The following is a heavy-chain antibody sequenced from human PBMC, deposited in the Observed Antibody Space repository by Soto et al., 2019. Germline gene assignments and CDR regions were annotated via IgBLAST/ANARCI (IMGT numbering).Heavy chain of an antibody. J-gene: IGHJ4*02. V-gene: IGHV3-23*01. CDR3: AKGTYYYCSAPYYFDY. CDR2: ISDSGGST. D-gene: IGHD3-10*01. Sequence: PGGSLRLSCAASGFTFNTYAMSWVRQAPGKGLEWVSGISDSGGSTYYADSVKGRFTISRDNSKHMLYLQMNSLRAEDTAVYYCAKGTYYYCSAPYYFDYWGQGTLVTVSS. CDR1: GFTFNTYA.